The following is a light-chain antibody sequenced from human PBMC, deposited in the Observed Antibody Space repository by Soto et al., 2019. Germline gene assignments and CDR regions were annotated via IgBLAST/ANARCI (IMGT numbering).Light chain of an antibody. Sequence: QLVLTQPPSASGTPGQKVTISYSGSRSNIGSQVVNWFQHVPGTAPKLLMYNNNERPSGVPARISGSKSGTSASLAISGLQSEDEADYYCATWDDSLEGPVFGGGTKLTVL. CDR3: ATWDDSLEGPV. CDR2: NNN. V-gene: IGLV1-44*01. CDR1: RSNIGSQV. J-gene: IGLJ3*02.